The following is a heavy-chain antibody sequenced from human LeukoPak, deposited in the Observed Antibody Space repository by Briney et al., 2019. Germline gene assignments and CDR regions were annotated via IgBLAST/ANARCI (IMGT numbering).Heavy chain of an antibody. CDR1: GYTFTGHY. Sequence: ASVKVSCKASGYTFTGHYMHWVRQAPGQGLEWMGWINPNSGGTNYAQKFQGRVTMTRDTSISTAYMELSRLRSDDTAVYYCARSDGYSGYDYEDYWGQGTLVTVSS. J-gene: IGHJ4*02. CDR3: ARSDGYSGYDYEDY. V-gene: IGHV1-2*02. D-gene: IGHD5-12*01. CDR2: INPNSGGT.